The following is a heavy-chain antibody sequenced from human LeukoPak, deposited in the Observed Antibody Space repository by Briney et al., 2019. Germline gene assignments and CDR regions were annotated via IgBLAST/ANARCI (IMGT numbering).Heavy chain of an antibody. CDR3: ARVQKRLSRTYYYDSSGLDY. J-gene: IGHJ4*02. CDR2: INHSGST. Sequence: SETLSLTCAVYGGSFSGHYWSWIRQPPGKGLEWIGEINHSGSTNYNPSLKSRVTISVDTSKSQFSLKLSSVTAADTAVYYCARVQKRLSRTYYYDSSGLDYWGQGTLVTVSS. CDR1: GGSFSGHY. V-gene: IGHV4-34*01. D-gene: IGHD3-22*01.